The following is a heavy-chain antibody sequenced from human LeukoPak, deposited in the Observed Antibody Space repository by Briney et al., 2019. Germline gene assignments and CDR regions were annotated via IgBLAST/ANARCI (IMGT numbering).Heavy chain of an antibody. J-gene: IGHJ4*02. CDR1: GYTFTGYY. CDR2: INPNSGGT. V-gene: IGHV1-2*02. CDR3: ARDRPDCSSTSCSKTFDY. D-gene: IGHD2-2*01. Sequence: ASVKVSCKASGYTFTGYYMHWVRQAPGQGLEWMGWINPNSGGTNYAQKFQGRVTMTRDTSISTAYMELSRLRSDDTAVYYCARDRPDCSSTSCSKTFDYWGQGTLVTVSS.